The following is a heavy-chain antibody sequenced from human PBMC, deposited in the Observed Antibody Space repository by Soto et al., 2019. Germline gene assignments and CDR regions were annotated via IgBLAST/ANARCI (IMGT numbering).Heavy chain of an antibody. V-gene: IGHV1-24*01. Sequence: ASVEVSCKVSGYTLTELSMHWVRQAPGKGLEWMGGFDPEDGETIYAQKFQGRVTMTEDTSTDTAYMELSSLRSEDTAVYYCATETXFGVVTPIPYYYYGMDVWGQGTTVTVSS. CDR1: GYTLTELS. J-gene: IGHJ6*02. D-gene: IGHD3-3*01. CDR3: ATETXFGVVTPIPYYYYGMDV. CDR2: FDPEDGET.